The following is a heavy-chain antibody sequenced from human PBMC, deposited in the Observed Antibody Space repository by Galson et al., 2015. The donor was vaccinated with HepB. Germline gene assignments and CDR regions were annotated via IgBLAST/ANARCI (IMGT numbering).Heavy chain of an antibody. Sequence: SLRLSCAASGFTFDDYAMHWVRQAPGKGLEWVPGISWNSGSIGYADSVKGRFTISRDNAKNSLYLQMNSLRAEDTALYYCAKDWFDFWSGSGSAFDIWGQGTMVTVSS. V-gene: IGHV3-9*01. J-gene: IGHJ3*02. CDR3: AKDWFDFWSGSGSAFDI. D-gene: IGHD3-3*01. CDR2: ISWNSGSI. CDR1: GFTFDDYA.